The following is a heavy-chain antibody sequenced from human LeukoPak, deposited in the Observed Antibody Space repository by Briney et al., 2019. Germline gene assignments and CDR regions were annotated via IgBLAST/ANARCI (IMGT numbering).Heavy chain of an antibody. D-gene: IGHD6-19*01. CDR1: GFTFDNYA. CDR2: ISWNSGTI. J-gene: IGHJ1*01. V-gene: IGHV3-9*01. CDR3: ARAYKDRSLAGKKEFFQH. Sequence: GGSLRLSCAASGFTFDNYAMNWVRQVPGKGLEWISLISWNSGTIGYADSVRGRFTISRDNANNFLYLQMNSLRAEDTALYYCARAYKDRSLAGKKEFFQHWGQGTLVTVSS.